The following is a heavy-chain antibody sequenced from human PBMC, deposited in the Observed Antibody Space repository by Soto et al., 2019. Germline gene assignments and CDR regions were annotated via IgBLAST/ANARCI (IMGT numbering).Heavy chain of an antibody. J-gene: IGHJ4*02. D-gene: IGHD5-12*01. CDR1: GFTFSRYE. V-gene: IGHV3-48*03. CDR2: IGTSGKTI. CDR3: ARLYLAATITSLDY. Sequence: QPGGSLRLSCAVSGFTFSRYEMNWVRQAPGKGLEWVSYIGTSGKTIYYADSVRGRFTISRDNAKNSLYLQMNSLRAEDTAVYYCARLYLAATITSLDYWGQGTLVTVSS.